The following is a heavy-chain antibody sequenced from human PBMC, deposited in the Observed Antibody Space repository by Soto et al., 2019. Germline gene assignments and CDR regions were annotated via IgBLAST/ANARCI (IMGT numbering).Heavy chain of an antibody. CDR2: INHSGST. V-gene: IGHV4-34*01. CDR1: GGSFSGYY. CDR3: ARPTRQWLGLRYYYGMDV. D-gene: IGHD6-19*01. J-gene: IGHJ6*02. Sequence: KLSETLSLTCAVYGGSFSGYYWSWIRQPPGKGLEWIGEINHSGSTNYNPSPKSRVTISVDTSKNQFSLKLSSVTAADTAVYYCARPTRQWLGLRYYYGMDVWGQGTTVTVSS.